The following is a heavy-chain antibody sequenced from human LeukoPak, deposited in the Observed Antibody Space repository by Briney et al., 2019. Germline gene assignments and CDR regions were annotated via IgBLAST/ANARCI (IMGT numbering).Heavy chain of an antibody. J-gene: IGHJ4*02. CDR3: ARGGYYDSSGYYQPLDY. Sequence: SETLSLTCAVYSGSFSGYYWSWIRQPPGKGLEWIGEINHSGSTDYNPSLKSRVTISVDTSKNQFSLKLSSVTAADTAVYYCARGGYYDSSGYYQPLDYWGQGTLVTVSS. V-gene: IGHV4-34*01. CDR1: SGSFSGYY. D-gene: IGHD3-22*01. CDR2: INHSGST.